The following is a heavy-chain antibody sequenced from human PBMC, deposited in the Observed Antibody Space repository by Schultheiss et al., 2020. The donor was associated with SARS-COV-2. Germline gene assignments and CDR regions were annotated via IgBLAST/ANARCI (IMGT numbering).Heavy chain of an antibody. J-gene: IGHJ4*02. CDR1: GFTFSSYA. Sequence: GGSLRLSCAASGFTFSSYAMSWVRQAPGKGLEWVSAISGSGGSTYYADSVKGRFTISRDNSKNTLYLQMNSLRAEDTAVYYCTTDPSGWYPGADYWGQGTLVTVSS. D-gene: IGHD6-19*01. CDR2: ISGSGGST. V-gene: IGHV3-23*01. CDR3: TTDPSGWYPGADY.